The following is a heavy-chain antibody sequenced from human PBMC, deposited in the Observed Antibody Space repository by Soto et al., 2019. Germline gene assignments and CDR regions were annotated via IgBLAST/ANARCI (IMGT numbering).Heavy chain of an antibody. Sequence: EVQLLESGGDLVQPGGSLTLSCVASGFTFSSYAMSWVRQAPGKGLEWGSTFSGTGGNTYYADSVKGRFTISRDDSKNTLFLHMNSLTAADTAVYYCAKGKITITSYCPFDPWGQGTLVTVSS. J-gene: IGHJ5*02. D-gene: IGHD1-20*01. CDR1: GFTFSSYA. CDR2: FSGTGGNT. CDR3: AKGKITITSYCPFDP. V-gene: IGHV3-23*01.